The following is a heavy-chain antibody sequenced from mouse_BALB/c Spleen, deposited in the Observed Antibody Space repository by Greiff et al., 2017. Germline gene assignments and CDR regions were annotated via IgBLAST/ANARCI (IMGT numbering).Heavy chain of an antibody. CDR1: GYTFTSYY. J-gene: IGHJ2*01. D-gene: IGHD2-2*01. CDR2: IYPGDGST. Sequence: QVQLQQSGPELVKPGASVKMSCKASGYTFTSYYIHWVKQRPGQGLEWIGWIYPGDGSTKYNEKFKGKTTLTADKSSSTAYMLLSSLTSEDSAIYFCARLRLRPFYYFDYWGPGTTLTVSS. V-gene: IGHV1S56*01. CDR3: ARLRLRPFYYFDY.